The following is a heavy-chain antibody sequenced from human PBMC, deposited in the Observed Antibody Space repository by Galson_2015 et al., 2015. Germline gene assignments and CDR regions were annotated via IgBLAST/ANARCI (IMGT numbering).Heavy chain of an antibody. CDR3: AREPDMGTVVVVAAIGWFDP. CDR2: TYYRSKWYN. J-gene: IGHJ5*02. CDR1: GDSVSSNSAA. Sequence: CAISGDSVSSNSAAWNWIRQSPSRGLEWLGRTYYRSKWYNDYAVSVKSRITINPDSSKNQFSLQLNSVTPEDTAVYYCAREPDMGTVVVVAAIGWFDPWGQGTLVTVSS. D-gene: IGHD2-15*01. V-gene: IGHV6-1*01.